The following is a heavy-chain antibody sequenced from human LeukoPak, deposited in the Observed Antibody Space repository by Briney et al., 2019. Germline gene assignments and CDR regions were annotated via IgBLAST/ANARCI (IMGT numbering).Heavy chain of an antibody. J-gene: IGHJ3*02. CDR1: GGSFSGYY. V-gene: IGHV4-34*01. CDR2: INHSGST. D-gene: IGHD3-9*01. CDR3: ARAQDILTGYPRVNAFDI. Sequence: SETLPLTCAVYGGSFSGYYWSWVRQPPGKGLEWIGEINHSGSTNYNPSLKSRVTISVDTSKNQFSLKLSSVTAADTAVYYCARAQDILTGYPRVNAFDIWGQGTMVTVSS.